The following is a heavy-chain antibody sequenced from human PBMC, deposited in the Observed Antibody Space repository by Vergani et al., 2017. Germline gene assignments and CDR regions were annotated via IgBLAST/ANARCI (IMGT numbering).Heavy chain of an antibody. CDR2: IYYSGST. J-gene: IGHJ6*03. CDR3: PRSSDSGSYYSYYYYYMDV. D-gene: IGHD1-26*01. Sequence: QLQLQESGPGLVKPSETLSLTCTVSGGSISSSSYYWGWIRQPPGKGLEWIGSIYYSGSTYYNPSLKSRVTISVDTSKNQFSLKLSSVTAADPAVYYCPRSSDSGSYYSYYYYYMDVWGKGTTVTVSS. CDR1: GGSISSSSYY. V-gene: IGHV4-39*07.